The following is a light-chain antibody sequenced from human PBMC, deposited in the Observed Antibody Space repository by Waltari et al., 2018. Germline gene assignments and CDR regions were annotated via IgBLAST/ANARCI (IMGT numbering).Light chain of an antibody. CDR2: GKN. CDR3: NSRDSSGNHYV. Sequence: SSELTQDPAVSVALGQTVRITCQGDSLRSYYASWYQQKPGQAPVLVIYGKNNRPSGIPGRFSGSSSGNTASLTITGAQAEDEADYYCNSRDSSGNHYVFGTGTNVTVL. J-gene: IGLJ1*01. CDR1: SLRSYY. V-gene: IGLV3-19*01.